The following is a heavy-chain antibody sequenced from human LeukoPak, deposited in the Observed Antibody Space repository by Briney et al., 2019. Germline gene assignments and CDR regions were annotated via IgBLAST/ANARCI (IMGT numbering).Heavy chain of an antibody. D-gene: IGHD3-9*01. J-gene: IGHJ4*02. Sequence: GASVKVSCKASGYTFTSYGISWVRQAPGQGLEWMGWISAYNGNTNYAQKLQGRVTMTTDTSTSTAYLELRGLRYDDTAVYYCARGHRSDWLTTQGYWGQGTLVTVSS. CDR1: GYTFTSYG. CDR2: ISAYNGNT. CDR3: ARGHRSDWLTTQGY. V-gene: IGHV1-18*01.